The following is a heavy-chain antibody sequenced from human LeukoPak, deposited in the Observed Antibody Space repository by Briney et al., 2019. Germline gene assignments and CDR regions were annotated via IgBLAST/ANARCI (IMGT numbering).Heavy chain of an antibody. CDR2: IRYDTYSK. CDR3: AKDLEYYDTLTGYSKLYYFDY. D-gene: IGHD3-9*01. Sequence: GGSLRLSCAASGFTFSSYGMHWVRQAPGKGLEWVAFIRYDTYSKYYAGSVKGRFTISRDNSKDTLYLQMNSLRAEDTAVYYCAKDLEYYDTLTGYSKLYYFDYWGQGTLVTVSS. V-gene: IGHV3-30*02. J-gene: IGHJ4*02. CDR1: GFTFSSYG.